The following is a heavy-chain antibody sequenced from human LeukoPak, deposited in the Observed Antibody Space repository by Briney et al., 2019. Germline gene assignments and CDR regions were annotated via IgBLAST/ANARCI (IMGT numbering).Heavy chain of an antibody. D-gene: IGHD3-22*01. CDR2: IRSKANSYAT. CDR3: TGGPNYYDSSAYSDY. Sequence: PGGSLKLSCAASGFTFSGSAMHWVRQASGKGLEWVGRIRSKANSYATAYAASVKGRFTIPRDDSKNTAFLQMNSLKTEDTAVYYCTGGPNYYDSSAYSDYWGQGTLVAVSS. V-gene: IGHV3-73*01. J-gene: IGHJ4*02. CDR1: GFTFSGSA.